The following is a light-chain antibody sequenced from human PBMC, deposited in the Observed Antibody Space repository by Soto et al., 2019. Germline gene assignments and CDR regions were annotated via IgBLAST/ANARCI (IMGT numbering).Light chain of an antibody. CDR1: SSDVGGYNY. Sequence: QSALTQPASLSGSPGQTITISCTGSSSDVGGYNYVSWYQQHPGKVPKLLIYDVSDRPSGVSYRFSGSKSGNTASLTISGLQAEDEADYYCSSYTTISSLVFGGGTQLTVL. J-gene: IGLJ2*01. V-gene: IGLV2-14*03. CDR2: DVS. CDR3: SSYTTISSLV.